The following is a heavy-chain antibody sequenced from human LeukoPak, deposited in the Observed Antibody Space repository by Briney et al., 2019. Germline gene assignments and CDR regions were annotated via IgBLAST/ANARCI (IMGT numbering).Heavy chain of an antibody. D-gene: IGHD3-10*01. J-gene: IGHJ4*02. CDR2: ISGSGGST. CDR1: GLTFSSYA. CDR3: AKAGFGELLSSFDY. V-gene: IGHV3-23*01. Sequence: RGSLRLSCEASGLTFSSYAMRWVRQAPGKGLEWVSAISGSGGSTYYADSVKGRFTISRDNSKNTLYLQMNSLKAEDTAVYFCAKAGFGELLSSFDYWGQGTLVTVSS.